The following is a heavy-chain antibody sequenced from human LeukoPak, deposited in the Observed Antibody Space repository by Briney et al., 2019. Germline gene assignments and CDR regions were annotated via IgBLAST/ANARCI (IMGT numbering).Heavy chain of an antibody. CDR1: GYSFASYW. J-gene: IGHJ4*02. CDR3: ARQPVVTAIHYYFAS. CDR2: IYPHDSDT. D-gene: IGHD2-21*02. V-gene: IGHV5-51*01. Sequence: GESLKISCKGSGYSFASYWIGWVRQMPGKGLEWMGIIYPHDSDTRYSPSFQGQVTISVDKSISTAYLQWGSLKASDTAMYYCARQPVVTAIHYYFASWGQGTLVTVSS.